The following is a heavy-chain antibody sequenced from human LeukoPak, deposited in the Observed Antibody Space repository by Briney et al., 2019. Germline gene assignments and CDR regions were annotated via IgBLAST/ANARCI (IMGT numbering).Heavy chain of an antibody. CDR2: IIPILGIA. CDR3: ARGVVTMGGYGMDV. Sequence: ASVKVSCKASGGTFSSYAISWVRQAPGQGLEWMGRIIPILGIANYAQKFQGRVTITADKSTSTAYMELSSLRSEDTAVYYCARGVVTMGGYGMDVWGPGNTVTVSS. D-gene: IGHD3-10*01. V-gene: IGHV1-69*04. CDR1: GGTFSSYA. J-gene: IGHJ6*02.